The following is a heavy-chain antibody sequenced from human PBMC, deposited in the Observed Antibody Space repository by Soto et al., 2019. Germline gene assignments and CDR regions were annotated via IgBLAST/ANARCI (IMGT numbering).Heavy chain of an antibody. CDR2: INPSGGSA. CDR3: ASDPNFSLTFHYYGMDV. J-gene: IGHJ6*02. CDR1: VYTFTSYY. V-gene: IGHV1-46*01. Sequence: ASGKVSCKASVYTFTSYYIHWVRQAPGQGLEWMGIINPSGGSASYARKFQARVALSRDTSTSTVYMEVSGLSSDDTAVYYCASDPNFSLTFHYYGMDVWGQGTTVTVSS.